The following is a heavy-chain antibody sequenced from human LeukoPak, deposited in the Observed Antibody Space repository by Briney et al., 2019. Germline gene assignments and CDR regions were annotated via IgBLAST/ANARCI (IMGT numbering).Heavy chain of an antibody. V-gene: IGHV4-39*07. CDR1: GGSISSSRYY. J-gene: IGHJ5*02. D-gene: IGHD3-10*01. Sequence: PSETLSLTCTVSGGSISSSRYYWGWIRQPPGKGLEWVASIYETGNAFYNPSLKSPLTISVDTSKKQFSLKIRSVTAADTAVYYCAREVGHGGDLSWFDPWGQGTLVTVSS. CDR2: IYETGNA. CDR3: AREVGHGGDLSWFDP.